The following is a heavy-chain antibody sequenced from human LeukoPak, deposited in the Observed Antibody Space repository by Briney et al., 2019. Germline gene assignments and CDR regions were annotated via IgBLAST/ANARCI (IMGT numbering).Heavy chain of an antibody. D-gene: IGHD3-22*01. CDR2: IYTSGST. J-gene: IGHJ3*02. V-gene: IGHV4-4*07. Sequence: PSETLSLTCTVSGGSISSYYWSWTRQPAGKGLEWIGRIYTSGSTNYNPSLKSRVTMSVDTSKNQFSLKLSSVTAADTAVYYCARGTSSGYYYSYDAFDIWGQGTMVTVSS. CDR3: ARGTSSGYYYSYDAFDI. CDR1: GGSISSYY.